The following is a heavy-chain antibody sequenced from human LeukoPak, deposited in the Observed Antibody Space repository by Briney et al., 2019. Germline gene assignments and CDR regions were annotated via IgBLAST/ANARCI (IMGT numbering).Heavy chain of an antibody. J-gene: IGHJ4*02. CDR3: AKNTKPTLVTPDF. Sequence: GRSLRLSCAASGFTFSSYGMHWVRQAPGKGLEWVAVISHDGSNKYYADSVKGRFTISRDNSKNTLYLQMNSLRAEDTAVYYCAKNTKPTLVTPDFWGQGTLVTVSS. CDR1: GFTFSSYG. D-gene: IGHD4-23*01. V-gene: IGHV3-30*18. CDR2: ISHDGSNK.